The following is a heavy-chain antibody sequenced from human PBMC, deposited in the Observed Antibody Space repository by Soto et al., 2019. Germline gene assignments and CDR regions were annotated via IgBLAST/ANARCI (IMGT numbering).Heavy chain of an antibody. CDR3: ARSEAVRSEAGTTVVGPNNWLDP. Sequence: QVQLVQSGAEVKKPGSSVKVSCKASGGTFSTYGISWVRQAPGQGLEWMGGITAIFGAANYAPRFQGRVTINADESTSTAYMELNSLRSEDSAVYYCARSEAVRSEAGTTVVGPNNWLDPWGQGTLVIVSS. V-gene: IGHV1-69*01. D-gene: IGHD1-7*01. J-gene: IGHJ5*02. CDR2: ITAIFGAA. CDR1: GGTFSTYG.